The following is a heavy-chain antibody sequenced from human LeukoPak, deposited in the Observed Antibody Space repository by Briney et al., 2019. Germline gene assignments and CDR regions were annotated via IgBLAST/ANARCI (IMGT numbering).Heavy chain of an antibody. CDR3: ATVFGILTETEGYNWFDS. CDR2: FDPEDGET. Sequence: ASVTVSCKVSGYTLTELSMHWLRQAPGKGLEWMGGFDPEDGETIYAQKFQGRVTMTEDTSTDTAYMEPSSLRSEDTAVYYCATVFGILTETEGYNWFDSGGQGTLVTVSS. D-gene: IGHD3-9*01. J-gene: IGHJ5*01. V-gene: IGHV1-24*01. CDR1: GYTLTELS.